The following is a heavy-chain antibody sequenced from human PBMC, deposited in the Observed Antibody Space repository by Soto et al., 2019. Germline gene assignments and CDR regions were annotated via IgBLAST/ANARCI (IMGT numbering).Heavy chain of an antibody. CDR2: ISGSGGST. CDR1: GFTFSSYA. V-gene: IGHV3-23*01. Sequence: GGSLRLSCAASGFTFSSYAMSWVRQAPGKGLEWVSAISGSGGSTYYADSVKGRFTISRDNSKNTLYLQMNSLRTEDTAVYYCAKDQQWPSYGMDVWGQGTTVTVSS. CDR3: AKDQQWPSYGMDV. J-gene: IGHJ6*02. D-gene: IGHD6-19*01.